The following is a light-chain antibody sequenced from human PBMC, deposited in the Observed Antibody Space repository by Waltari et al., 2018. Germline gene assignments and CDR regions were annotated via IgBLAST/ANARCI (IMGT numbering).Light chain of an antibody. Sequence: DIVMTQTPLSLPVTPGEPASISCRSSQSLLHSNGNTYLHWYLQKPGQSPRLLIYKVTNRESGVPDRSSGSGSGTDFTLKISRVEPEDVGVYYCMQSTKDPWTFGQGTKVEIK. CDR3: MQSTKDPWT. CDR2: KVT. J-gene: IGKJ1*01. CDR1: QSLLHSNGNTY. V-gene: IGKV2D-29*02.